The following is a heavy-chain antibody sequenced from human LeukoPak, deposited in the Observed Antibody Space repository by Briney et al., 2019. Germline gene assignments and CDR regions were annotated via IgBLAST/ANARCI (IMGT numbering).Heavy chain of an antibody. CDR2: IYTSGST. J-gene: IGHJ5*02. V-gene: IGHV4-4*07. D-gene: IGHD2-2*01. CDR3: ARGGLGYCSSTSCSNWFDP. CDR1: GGSISSYY. Sequence: SETLSLTCTVSGGSISSYYRSWIRQPAGKGLEWIGRIYTSGSTNYNPSLKSRVTMSVDTSKNQFSLKLSSVTAADTAVYYCARGGLGYCSSTSCSNWFDPWGQGTLVTASS.